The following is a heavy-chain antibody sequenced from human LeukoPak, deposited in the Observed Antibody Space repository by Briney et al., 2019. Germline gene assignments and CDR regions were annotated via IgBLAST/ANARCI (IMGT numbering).Heavy chain of an antibody. D-gene: IGHD6-13*01. J-gene: IGHJ6*02. CDR1: SGSISSYY. V-gene: IGHV4-59*01. CDR3: ARGLKQQLVHGMDV. CDR2: IYYSGST. Sequence: SETLSLTCTVSSGSISSYYWTWIRQPPGKGLEWIGYIYYSGSTNYNPSLNSRLTISVDTSKNQFSLKLSSVTAADTAVYYCARGLKQQLVHGMDVWGQGTTVTVPS.